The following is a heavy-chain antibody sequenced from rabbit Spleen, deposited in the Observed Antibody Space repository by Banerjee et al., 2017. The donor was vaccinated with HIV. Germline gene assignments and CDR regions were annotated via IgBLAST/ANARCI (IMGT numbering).Heavy chain of an antibody. CDR1: GFSFSSSYY. Sequence: QEHLEESGGDLVKPEGSLTLTCTASGFSFSSSYYMCWVRQAPGKGLEWIGCIYTGGSGGIYYASWAKGRFTISKTSSTTVPLQMTSLTAADTATYFCGRSSYAGYAGNDYGISLWGPGTLVTVS. CDR2: IYTGGSGGI. V-gene: IGHV1S45*01. D-gene: IGHD4-2*01. J-gene: IGHJ4*01. CDR3: GRSSYAGYAGNDYGISL.